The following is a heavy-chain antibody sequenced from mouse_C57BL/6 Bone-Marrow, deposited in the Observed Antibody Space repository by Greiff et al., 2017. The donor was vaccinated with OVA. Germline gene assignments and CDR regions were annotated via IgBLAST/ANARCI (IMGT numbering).Heavy chain of an antibody. CDR3: AREEITGKIGYDMDC. CDR2: IDPSDSYT. J-gene: IGHJ4*01. CDR1: GYTFTSYW. Sequence: QVQLQQPGAELVMPGASVKLSCKASGYTFTSYWMHWVKQRPGQGLEWIGEIDPSDSYTNYNQKFKGKSTLTVDKSSSKAYMQLSSLTSEDSAVYDCAREEITGKIGYDMDCWGQGTTVTVAS. D-gene: IGHD4-1*01. V-gene: IGHV1-69*01.